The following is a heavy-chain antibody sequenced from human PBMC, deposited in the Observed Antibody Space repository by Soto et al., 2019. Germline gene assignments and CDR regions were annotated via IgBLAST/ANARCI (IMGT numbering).Heavy chain of an antibody. J-gene: IGHJ5*02. CDR2: IYDSGST. D-gene: IGHD4-17*01. V-gene: IGHV4-59*12. CDR3: ARDTVTTVIDP. Sequence: SETLSLTCTVFGGSISSYYWSWIRQPPGKGLEWIGYIYDSGSTNYNPSLKSRVTISVDTSKNQFSLKLSSVTAADTAVYYCARDTVTTVIDPWGQGTLVTVSS. CDR1: GGSISSYY.